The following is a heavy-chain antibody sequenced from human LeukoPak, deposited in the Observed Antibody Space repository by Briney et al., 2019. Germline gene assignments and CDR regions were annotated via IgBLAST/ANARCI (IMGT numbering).Heavy chain of an antibody. Sequence: GGSLRLSCAASGFTFSTSWMTWVRQAPGKGLEWVSYISSSGSTIYYADSVKGRFTISRDNAKNSLYLQMNSLRAEDTAVYYCARKFLRKTVWFDPWGQGTLVTVSS. CDR3: ARKFLRKTVWFDP. V-gene: IGHV3-11*04. J-gene: IGHJ5*02. CDR1: GFTFSTSW. D-gene: IGHD4-17*01. CDR2: ISSSGSTI.